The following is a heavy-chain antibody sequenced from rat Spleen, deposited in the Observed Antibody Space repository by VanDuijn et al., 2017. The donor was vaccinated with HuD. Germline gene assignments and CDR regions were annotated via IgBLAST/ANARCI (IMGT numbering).Heavy chain of an antibody. D-gene: IGHD1-2*01. CDR1: GFTFSSHW. CDR2: ISPDGGST. CDR3: GKDMNYFSTYPFYLMGA. Sequence: EVQLVETGGGLVHPGESLKLSCVASGFTFSSHWMFWIRQAPGEGLEWLSSISPDGGSTYYPDSMKGRFTISRDNAENTVYLQMNSLRSEDTATYFCGKDMNYFSTYPFYLMGAWGQGTSVTVSS. J-gene: IGHJ4*01. V-gene: IGHV5-58*01.